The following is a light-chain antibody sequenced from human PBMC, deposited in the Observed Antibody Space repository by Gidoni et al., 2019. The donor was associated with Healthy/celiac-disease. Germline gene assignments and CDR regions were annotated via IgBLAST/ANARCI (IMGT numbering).Light chain of an antibody. CDR2: KVS. V-gene: IGKV2-30*02. CDR1: QSLVHSDGNTY. Sequence: DVVMTQSPLSLPVTLGQPASISCRSSQSLVHSDGNTYLNWFQQRPGQSPRRLIYKVSNRDSGVPDRFSGRGSGTDFTLKISRVEAEDVGFYYCMQGTHWPPAYTFGQGTKLEIK. J-gene: IGKJ2*01. CDR3: MQGTHWPPAYT.